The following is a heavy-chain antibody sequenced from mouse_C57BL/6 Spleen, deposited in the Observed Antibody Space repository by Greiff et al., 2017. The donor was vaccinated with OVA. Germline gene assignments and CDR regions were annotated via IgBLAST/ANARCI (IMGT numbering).Heavy chain of an antibody. Sequence: VQLQESGAELVRPGASVKLSCKASGYTFTDYYINWVKQRPGQGLEWIARIYPGSGNTYYNEKFKGKATLTAEKSSSTAYMQLSSLTSEDSAVYFCARGDYYGSSPDYWGQGTTLTVSS. CDR2: IYPGSGNT. CDR1: GYTFTDYY. D-gene: IGHD1-1*01. V-gene: IGHV1-76*01. CDR3: ARGDYYGSSPDY. J-gene: IGHJ2*01.